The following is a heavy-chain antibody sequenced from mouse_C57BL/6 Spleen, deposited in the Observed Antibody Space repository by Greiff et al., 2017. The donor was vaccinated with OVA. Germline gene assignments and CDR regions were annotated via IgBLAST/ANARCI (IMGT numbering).Heavy chain of an antibody. D-gene: IGHD1-1*01. V-gene: IGHV1-18*01. CDR3: ARRDYYGSIYYAMDY. Sequence: EVQLVESGPELVKPGASVKIPCKASGYTFTDYNMDWVKQSHGKSLEWIGDINPNNGGTIYNQKFKGKATLTVDKSSSTAYMELRSLTSEDTAVYYCARRDYYGSIYYAMDYWGQGTSVTVSS. CDR2: INPNNGGT. J-gene: IGHJ4*01. CDR1: GYTFTDYN.